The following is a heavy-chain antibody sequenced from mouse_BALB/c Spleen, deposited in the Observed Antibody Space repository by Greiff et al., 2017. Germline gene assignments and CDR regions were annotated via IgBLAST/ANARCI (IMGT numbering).Heavy chain of an antibody. Sequence: EVQRVESGGGLVKPGGSLKLSCAASGFTFSDYYMYWVRQTPEKRLEWVATISDGGSYTYYPDSVKGRFTISRDNAKNNLYLQMSSLKSEDTAMYYCARDHYYDPVAWFAYWGQGTLVTVSA. V-gene: IGHV5-4*02. D-gene: IGHD2-4*01. CDR1: GFTFSDYY. J-gene: IGHJ3*01. CDR3: ARDHYYDPVAWFAY. CDR2: ISDGGSYT.